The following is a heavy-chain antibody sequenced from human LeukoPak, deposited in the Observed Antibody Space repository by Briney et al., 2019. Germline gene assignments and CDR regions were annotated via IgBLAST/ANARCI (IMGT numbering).Heavy chain of an antibody. CDR1: GFTFSSFG. V-gene: IGHV3-30*03. Sequence: GGSLRLSCAASGFTFSSFGMHGVRQAPGKGLEWVAVISDDGSDKYYADSVKGRFTISRDNSKNTLYLQTNSLRAEDTAVYYCTLSSVFLFWGQGSLVTVSS. J-gene: IGHJ4*02. CDR3: TLSSVFLF. CDR2: ISDDGSDK. D-gene: IGHD5/OR15-5a*01.